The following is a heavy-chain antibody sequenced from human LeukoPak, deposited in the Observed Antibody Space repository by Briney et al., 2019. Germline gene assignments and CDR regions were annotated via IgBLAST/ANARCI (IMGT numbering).Heavy chain of an antibody. V-gene: IGHV3-30*02. J-gene: IGHJ4*02. Sequence: PGGSLRLSCAASRCIFSRYGMHWLRQAPGKGLEWVTFIRYDTSTIFYADSVKGRFTISRDNSKNTLYLQINSLRPDDKAVYYDVSGQSQSLFGGFDFWGQGILVTVSS. D-gene: IGHD6-19*01. CDR3: VSGQSQSLFGGFDF. CDR1: RCIFSRYG. CDR2: IRYDTSTI.